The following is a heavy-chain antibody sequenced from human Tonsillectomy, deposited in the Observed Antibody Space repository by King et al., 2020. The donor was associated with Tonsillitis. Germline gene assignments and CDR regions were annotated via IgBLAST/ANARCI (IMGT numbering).Heavy chain of an antibody. CDR3: AREGDGLTGEPFDY. CDR1: GFTFSSYS. J-gene: IGHJ4*02. D-gene: IGHD7-27*01. Sequence: VQLVESGGGLVQPGGSLRLSCAASGFTFSSYSMNWVRQAPGKXLEWVSYISSSSSTIYYAESVKGRFTISRDNARNSLXLQMNSLRAEDTAVYYFAREGDGLTGEPFDYWGQGXLVTVSS. CDR2: ISSSSSTI. V-gene: IGHV3-48*01.